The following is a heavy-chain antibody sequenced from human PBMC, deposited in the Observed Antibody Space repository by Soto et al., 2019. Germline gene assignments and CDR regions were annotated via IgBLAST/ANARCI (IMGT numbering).Heavy chain of an antibody. CDR1: GFTFSSYG. V-gene: IGHV3-33*01. CDR3: AREYSSYYGSGSSSYYYGMDV. Sequence: GGSLRLSCAASGFTFSSYGMHWVRQAPGKGLEWVAVIWYDGSNKYYADSVKGRFTISRDNSKNTLYLQMNSLRAEDTAVYYCAREYSSYYGSGSSSYYYGMDVWGQGTTVTVSS. D-gene: IGHD3-10*01. CDR2: IWYDGSNK. J-gene: IGHJ6*02.